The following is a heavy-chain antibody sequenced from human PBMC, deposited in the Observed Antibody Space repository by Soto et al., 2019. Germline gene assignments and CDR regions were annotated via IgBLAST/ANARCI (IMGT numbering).Heavy chain of an antibody. V-gene: IGHV3-30*18. CDR1: GFTFSSYG. CDR3: AKGIRYFDWVFAPGDYGMDV. J-gene: IGHJ6*02. Sequence: QVQLVESGGGVVQPGRSLRLSCAASGFTFSSYGMHWVRQAPGKGLEWVAVISYDGSNKYYADSVKGQFTISRDNSKNTLYLQVNSLRGEDTAVYYCAKGIRYFDWVFAPGDYGMDVWGQGTTVTVS. CDR2: ISYDGSNK. D-gene: IGHD3-9*01.